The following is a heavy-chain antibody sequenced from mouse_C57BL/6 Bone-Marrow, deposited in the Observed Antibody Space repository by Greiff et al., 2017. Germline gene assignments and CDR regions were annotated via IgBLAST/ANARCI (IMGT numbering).Heavy chain of an antibody. V-gene: IGHV5-6*02. D-gene: IGHD2-9*01. CDR3: ARRAYYGYDDY. J-gene: IGHJ2*01. Sequence: EVKLMESGGDLVKPGGSLKLSCAASGFTFSSYGMSWVRQTPDKRLEWVATISSGGSYNYYPDSVKGRFTISRDNAKNTLYLQMSSLKSEDTAMYYCARRAYYGYDDYWGQGTTLTVSS. CDR1: GFTFSSYG. CDR2: ISSGGSYN.